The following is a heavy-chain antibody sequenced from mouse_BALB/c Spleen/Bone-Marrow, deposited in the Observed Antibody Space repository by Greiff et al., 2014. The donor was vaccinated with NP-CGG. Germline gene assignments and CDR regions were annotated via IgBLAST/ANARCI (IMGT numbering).Heavy chain of an antibody. CDR3: AREGGYYAMDS. CDR1: GYTFTSYV. J-gene: IGHJ4*01. Sequence: EVQLVESGPELVKSGASVKMSCKASGYTFTSYVMHWVKQKPGQGLEWIGYINPYNDGTKYNEKFKGKATLTSDKSSSTAYMELSSLTSEDSAVYYCAREGGYYAMDSWGQGTSVTVSS. CDR2: INPYNDGT. V-gene: IGHV1-14*01.